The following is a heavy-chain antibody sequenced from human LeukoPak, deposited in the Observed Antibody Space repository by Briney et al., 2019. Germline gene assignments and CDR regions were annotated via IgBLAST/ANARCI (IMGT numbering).Heavy chain of an antibody. V-gene: IGHV1-2*02. D-gene: IGHD3-3*01. CDR1: GYTFTSYY. CDR2: INPNSGGT. CDR3: ARENLYYDFWSARYYYYYMDV. Sequence: ASVKVSCKASGYTFTSYYMHWVRQAPGQGLEWMGWINPNSGGTNYAQKFQGRVTMTRDTSISTAYMELSRLRSDDTAVYYCARENLYYDFWSARYYYYYMDVWGKGTTVTVSS. J-gene: IGHJ6*03.